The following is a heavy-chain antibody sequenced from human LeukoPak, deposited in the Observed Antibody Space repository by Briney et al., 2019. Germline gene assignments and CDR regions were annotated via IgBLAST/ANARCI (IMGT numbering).Heavy chain of an antibody. V-gene: IGHV1-2*02. D-gene: IGHD6-19*01. J-gene: IGHJ4*02. CDR1: GYTFTFYY. CDR3: ASGGYSSGWTHYYYFDY. Sequence: ASVKVSCKAAGYTFTFYYIHWVRQAPGQGLEVMGLINPNSGGTNYAQKFQGRVTMTRHTSISTAYLEVSRLRSDDTAVYYCASGGYSSGWTHYYYFDYWGQGTLVTVSS. CDR2: INPNSGGT.